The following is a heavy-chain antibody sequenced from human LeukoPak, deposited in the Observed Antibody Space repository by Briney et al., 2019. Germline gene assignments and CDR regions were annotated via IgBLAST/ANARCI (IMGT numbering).Heavy chain of an antibody. CDR1: GGTLSSYA. CDR2: IIPIFGTA. V-gene: IGHV1-69*13. D-gene: IGHD2-21*02. CDR3: ARDQGYCGGDCYSTFDY. J-gene: IGHJ4*02. Sequence: SVKVSCKASGGTLSSYAISWVRQAPGQGLEWMGGIIPIFGTANYAQKFQGRVTITADESTSTAYMELSSLRSEDTAVYYCARDQGYCGGDCYSTFDYWGQGTLVTVSS.